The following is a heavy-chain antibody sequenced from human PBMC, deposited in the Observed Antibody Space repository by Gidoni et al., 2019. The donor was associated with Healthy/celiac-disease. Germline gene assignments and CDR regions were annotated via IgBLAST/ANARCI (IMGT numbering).Heavy chain of an antibody. J-gene: IGHJ3*02. V-gene: IGHV3-48*02. CDR2: ISSSSSTI. Sequence: EVQLVESGGGLVQPGGSLRLSCAASGFTFSSYSMNWVRQAPGKGLEWVSYISSSSSTIYYADSVKGRFTISRDNAKNSLYLQMNSLRDEDTAVYYCARDRRVWGSYRYTDAFDIWGQGTMVTVSS. CDR3: ARDRRVWGSYRYTDAFDI. D-gene: IGHD3-16*02. CDR1: GFTFSSYS.